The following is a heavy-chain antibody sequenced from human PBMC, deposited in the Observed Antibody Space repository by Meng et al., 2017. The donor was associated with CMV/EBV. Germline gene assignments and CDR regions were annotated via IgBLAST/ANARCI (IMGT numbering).Heavy chain of an antibody. CDR3: ARDVWSIFGVVIKEVGMDV. D-gene: IGHD3-3*01. CDR2: IYTSGST. V-gene: IGHV4-4*07. CDR1: GGSISSYY. J-gene: IGHJ6*02. Sequence: SETLSLTCTVSGGSISSYYWSWIRQPAGKGLEWIGRIYTSGSTYYNPSLKSRVTISVDTSKNQFSLKLSSVTAADTAVYYCARDVWSIFGVVIKEVGMDVWGQGTTVTVSS.